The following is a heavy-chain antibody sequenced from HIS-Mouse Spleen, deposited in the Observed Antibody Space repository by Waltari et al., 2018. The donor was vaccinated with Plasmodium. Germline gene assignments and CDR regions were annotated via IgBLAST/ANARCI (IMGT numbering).Heavy chain of an antibody. CDR2: ISPYNGNT. Sequence: QVQLVQSGAEVTKTGASVTVSCKASGYTVTPYGISWVRQAPGQGLVWMGWISPYNGNTKYAQKLQGRVTMTTDTSTTTAYMELRSLRSDDTAVYYCARGSAGDAFDIWGQGTMVTVSS. CDR3: ARGSAGDAFDI. CDR1: GYTVTPYG. D-gene: IGHD6-19*01. V-gene: IGHV1-18*01. J-gene: IGHJ3*02.